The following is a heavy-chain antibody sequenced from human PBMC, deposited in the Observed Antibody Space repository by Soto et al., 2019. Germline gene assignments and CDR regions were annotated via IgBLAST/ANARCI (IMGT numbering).Heavy chain of an antibody. CDR1: GGSFSGYY. D-gene: IGHD5-18*01. Sequence: SETLSLTCAVYGGSFSGYYWSWIRQPPGKGLEWIGEINHSGSTNYNPSLKSRVTISVDTSKNQFSLKLSSVTAADTAVYYCARGKRRGYGHYYYGMDVWGQGTTVSVSS. CDR3: ARGKRRGYGHYYYGMDV. CDR2: INHSGST. J-gene: IGHJ6*02. V-gene: IGHV4-34*01.